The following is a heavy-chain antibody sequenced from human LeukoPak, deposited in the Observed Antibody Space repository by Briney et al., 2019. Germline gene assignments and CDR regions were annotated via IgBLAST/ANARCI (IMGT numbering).Heavy chain of an antibody. J-gene: IGHJ4*02. V-gene: IGHV1-18*01. CDR1: GGTFSSYA. D-gene: IGHD1-26*01. Sequence: ASVKVSCKASGGTFSSYAISWVRQAPRQGLEWMGWISAYNGNTNYAQKLQGRVTMTTDTSTSIAYMELRSLRSDDTAVYYCARGQVGATENEPPFDYWGQGTLVTVSS. CDR3: ARGQVGATENEPPFDY. CDR2: ISAYNGNT.